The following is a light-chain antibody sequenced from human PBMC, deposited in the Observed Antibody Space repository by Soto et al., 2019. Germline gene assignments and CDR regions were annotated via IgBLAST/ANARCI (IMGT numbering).Light chain of an antibody. Sequence: DIHLTQSPSFLSVSVGDRVTITCRASQGIRSYLAWYQQKPGKAPNLLIYAASTLQSGVPSRFSGSGSGTEFTLTISSLQPEDFATYYCQQLNSYPLTFGPGTKVDI. CDR1: QGIRSY. V-gene: IGKV1-9*01. J-gene: IGKJ3*01. CDR3: QQLNSYPLT. CDR2: AAS.